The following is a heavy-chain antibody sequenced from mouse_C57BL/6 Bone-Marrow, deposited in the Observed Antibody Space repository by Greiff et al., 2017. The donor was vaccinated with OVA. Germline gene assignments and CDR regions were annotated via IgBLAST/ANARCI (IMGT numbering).Heavy chain of an antibody. CDR1: GYTFTDYN. J-gene: IGHJ3*01. CDR3: ALTGPEFAY. Sequence: EVQLQQSGPELVKPGASVKIPCKASGYTFTDYNMDWVKQSHGKSLEWIGDINPNNGGTIYNQKFTGQATMTVDKSSSTSSMEHRSLTSEATAVYYCALTGPEFAYWGQGTLVTVSA. D-gene: IGHD4-1*01. CDR2: INPNNGGT. V-gene: IGHV1-18*01.